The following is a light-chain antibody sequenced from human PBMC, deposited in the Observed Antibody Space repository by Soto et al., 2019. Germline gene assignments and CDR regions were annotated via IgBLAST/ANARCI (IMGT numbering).Light chain of an antibody. J-gene: IGLJ1*01. Sequence: QSVLTQPASVSGSPGQSIAISCTGTSSDVGGYSYVSWHQQHPGKAPKVLISVVSNRPSGVSNRFSGSKSGNTASLTISGLQAEDEADYYCSSYRSGGTFVFGSGTKVT. CDR1: SSDVGGYSY. CDR2: VVS. CDR3: SSYRSGGTFV. V-gene: IGLV2-14*01.